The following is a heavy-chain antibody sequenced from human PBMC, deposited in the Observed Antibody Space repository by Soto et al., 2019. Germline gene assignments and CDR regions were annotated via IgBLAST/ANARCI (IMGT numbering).Heavy chain of an antibody. CDR1: GYTFTGYY. CDR3: AREKGVEMATMEFDY. Sequence: ASVKVSCKASGYTFTGYYMHWVRQAPGQGLEWMGWINPNSGGTNYAQKFQGWVTMTRDTSISTAYMELSRLRSDDTAVYYCAREKGVEMATMEFDYWGQGTLVTVSS. J-gene: IGHJ4*02. CDR2: INPNSGGT. V-gene: IGHV1-2*04. D-gene: IGHD5-12*01.